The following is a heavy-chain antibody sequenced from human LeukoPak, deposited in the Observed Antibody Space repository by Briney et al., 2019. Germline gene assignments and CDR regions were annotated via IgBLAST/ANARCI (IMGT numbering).Heavy chain of an antibody. CDR1: GFTFSSYA. V-gene: IGHV3-23*01. D-gene: IGHD2-15*01. J-gene: IGHJ4*02. Sequence: PGGSLRLSCATSGFTFSSYAMSWVRQAPGKGLEWVSSISSGGGSTYYADSVKGHFTISRDNSKNILWLQMNSLRAEDTAVYYCAKVVVVSGTLSKGFDYWGQGTLVTVSS. CDR2: ISSGGGST. CDR3: AKVVVVSGTLSKGFDY.